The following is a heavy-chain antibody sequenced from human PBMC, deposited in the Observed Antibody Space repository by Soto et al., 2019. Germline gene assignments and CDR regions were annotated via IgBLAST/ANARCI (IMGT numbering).Heavy chain of an antibody. V-gene: IGHV4-59*01. Sequence: SETLSLTCTVSGGSISSYYWSWIRQPPGKGLEWIGYIYYSGSTNYNPSLKSRVTISVDTSKNQFSLKLSSVTAADTAVYYCERVEYSYYFDYWGQGTLVTVSS. CDR2: IYYSGST. CDR1: GGSISSYY. CDR3: ERVEYSYYFDY. J-gene: IGHJ4*02. D-gene: IGHD5-18*01.